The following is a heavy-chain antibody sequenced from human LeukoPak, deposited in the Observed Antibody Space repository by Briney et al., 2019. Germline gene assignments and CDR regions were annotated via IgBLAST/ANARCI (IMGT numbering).Heavy chain of an antibody. J-gene: IGHJ4*02. Sequence: GGSLRLSCAASGFTFSSYAMSWVRQAPGKGLVWVSRINSDGSSTIYAGSVKGRFTISRDNAKNTLYLQMNSLRAEDTAVYYCARGIAVPGHFDYWGQGTLVTVSS. CDR3: ARGIAVPGHFDY. CDR1: GFTFSSYA. D-gene: IGHD6-19*01. V-gene: IGHV3-74*01. CDR2: INSDGSST.